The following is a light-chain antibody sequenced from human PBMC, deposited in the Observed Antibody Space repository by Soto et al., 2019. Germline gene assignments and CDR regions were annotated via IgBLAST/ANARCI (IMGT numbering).Light chain of an antibody. CDR3: QQYDNWPIT. CDR1: QSFSVT. V-gene: IGKV1-5*01. Sequence: DIHMTQSPATLSVSVLDIVTISVLASQSFSVTLAWYQQKPGNAPRLLIFAASTLETGIPSRFSGSGSGTEFTLTISSLQPDDFATYYCQQYDNWPITFGQGTRLEIK. J-gene: IGKJ5*01. CDR2: AAS.